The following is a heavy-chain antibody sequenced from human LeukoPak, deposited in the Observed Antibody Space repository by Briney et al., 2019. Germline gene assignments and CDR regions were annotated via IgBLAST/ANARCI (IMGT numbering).Heavy chain of an antibody. V-gene: IGHV3-30*02. D-gene: IGHD3-22*01. CDR2: IRYDGSNK. J-gene: IGHJ6*03. CDR1: GFTFSSYG. CDR3: AKDGGGYYPSYYYDMDV. Sequence: GGSLRLSCAASGFTFSSYGMHSVRQAPGKGLGWVAFIRYDGSNKYYADSVKGRFTISRDNSKNTLYLQMNSLRAEDTAVYYCAKDGGGYYPSYYYDMDVWGKGTTVTISS.